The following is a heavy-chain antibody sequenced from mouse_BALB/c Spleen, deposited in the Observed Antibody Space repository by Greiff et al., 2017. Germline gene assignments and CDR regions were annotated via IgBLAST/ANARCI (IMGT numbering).Heavy chain of an antibody. D-gene: IGHD2-14*01. Sequence: QVQLQQSGAELARPGASVKMSCKASGYTFTSYTMHWVKQRPGQGLEWIGYINPSSGYTNYNQKFKDKATLTADKSSSTAYMQLSSLTSEDSAVYYCARSEGAYYRYDDAMDYWGQGTSVTVSS. J-gene: IGHJ4*01. CDR3: ARSEGAYYRYDDAMDY. CDR1: GYTFTSYT. V-gene: IGHV1-4*01. CDR2: INPSSGYT.